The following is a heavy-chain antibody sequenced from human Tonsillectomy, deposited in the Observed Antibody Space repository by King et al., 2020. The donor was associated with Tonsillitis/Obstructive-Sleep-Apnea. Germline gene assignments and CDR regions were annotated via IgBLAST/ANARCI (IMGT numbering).Heavy chain of an antibody. V-gene: IGHV3-30*04. CDR3: ARDKGAEQQLFDFDY. CDR1: GFTFSSYA. Sequence: QLVQSGGXVVQPGRSLRLSCAASGFTFSSYAMHWVRQAPGKGLEWVAVISYDGSNKYYADSVKGRFTISRDNSKNTLYLQMNSLRAEDTAVYYCARDKGAEQQLFDFDYWGQGTLVTVSS. D-gene: IGHD6-13*01. J-gene: IGHJ4*02. CDR2: ISYDGSNK.